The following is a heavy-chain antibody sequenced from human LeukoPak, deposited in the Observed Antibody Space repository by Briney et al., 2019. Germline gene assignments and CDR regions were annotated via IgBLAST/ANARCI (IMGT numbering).Heavy chain of an antibody. J-gene: IGHJ4*02. V-gene: IGHV3-7*01. CDR2: IKEDGSDK. CDR3: TRDVHDY. Sequence: GGSLRLSCAASGFTVSSYWMSWVRQAPGKGLEWVATIKEDGSDKYYVDSVRGRFSISRDNAENSLYLQMNSLRAEDTAVYYCTRDVHDYWGQGTLVTVSS. D-gene: IGHD3-10*02. CDR1: GFTVSSYW.